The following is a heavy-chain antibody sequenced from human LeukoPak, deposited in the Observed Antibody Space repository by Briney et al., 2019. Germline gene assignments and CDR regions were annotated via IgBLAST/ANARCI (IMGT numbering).Heavy chain of an antibody. CDR3: ARGSDYFDY. CDR1: GGSFSGYY. J-gene: IGHJ4*02. V-gene: IGHV4-34*01. Sequence: SETLSLTCAVYGGSFSGYYWSWIRQPPGKGLEWIGEINHSGSTNYNPSLKSRVTISVDTSKSQFSLKLSSVTAADTAVYYCARGSDYFDYWGQGTLVTVSS. CDR2: INHSGST.